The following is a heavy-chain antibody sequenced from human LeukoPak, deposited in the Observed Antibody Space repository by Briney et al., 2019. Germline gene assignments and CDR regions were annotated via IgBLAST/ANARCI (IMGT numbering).Heavy chain of an antibody. Sequence: PGGSLRLSCAASGFTFSSYTMNWVRQAPGKGLEWVSYISSSGSTIYYADSVKGRFTISRDNAKNSLYLQMNSLRAEDTAVYYCAKVSSGYYYDSFDYWGQGTLVTVSS. CDR2: ISSSGSTI. D-gene: IGHD3-22*01. V-gene: IGHV3-48*04. CDR3: AKVSSGYYYDSFDY. CDR1: GFTFSSYT. J-gene: IGHJ4*02.